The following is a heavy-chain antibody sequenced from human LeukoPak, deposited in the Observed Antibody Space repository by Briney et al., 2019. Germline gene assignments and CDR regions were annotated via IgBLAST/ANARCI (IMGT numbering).Heavy chain of an antibody. J-gene: IGHJ4*02. D-gene: IGHD3-10*01. Sequence: SETLSLTCTVSGGSISSSYWNWIRQPAGKGLEWIGRIYTSGSTNYNPSLKSRVTISVDRSKNQFSLRLSSVTAADTAVYYCARGEEHGSGTVQFDYWGQGTLVTVSS. CDR1: GGSISSSY. V-gene: IGHV4-4*07. CDR3: ARGEEHGSGTVQFDY. CDR2: IYTSGST.